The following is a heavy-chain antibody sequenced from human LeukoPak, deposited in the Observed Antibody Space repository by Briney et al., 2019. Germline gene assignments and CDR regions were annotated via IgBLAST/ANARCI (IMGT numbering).Heavy chain of an antibody. Sequence: GGSLRLSCAASGFTFSSYSMNWVRQAPGKGLEWLSYISVSSRNVIDYADSVKGRFTISRDDAKNSLYLQMNSLRAEDTAVYFCARDFGLRLYAFDVWGQGTMITVSS. CDR2: ISVSSRNVI. D-gene: IGHD3-16*01. CDR1: GFTFSSYS. CDR3: ARDFGLRLYAFDV. J-gene: IGHJ3*01. V-gene: IGHV3-48*04.